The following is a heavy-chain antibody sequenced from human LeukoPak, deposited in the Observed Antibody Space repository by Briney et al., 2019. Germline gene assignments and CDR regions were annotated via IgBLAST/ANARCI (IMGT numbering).Heavy chain of an antibody. CDR2: IYPGDADT. V-gene: IGHV5-51*01. CDR3: ATPIGAAGAYDI. J-gene: IGHJ3*02. Sequence: GSIYPGDADTRYSPSFQGQVTISADRSIRTAFMQWHSLQASDTAMYYCATPIGAAGAYDIWGQGTMVIVSS. D-gene: IGHD1-26*01.